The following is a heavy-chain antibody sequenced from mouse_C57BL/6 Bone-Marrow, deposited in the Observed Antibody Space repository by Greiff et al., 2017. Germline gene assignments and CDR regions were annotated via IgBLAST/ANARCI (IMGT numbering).Heavy chain of an antibody. CDR2: INPYDGGT. CDR1: GYTFTDYY. D-gene: IGHD2-2*01. J-gene: IGHJ3*01. CDR3: ARGLHWFAY. V-gene: IGHV1-19*01. Sequence: VQLQQSGPVLVKPGASVKMSCKASGYTFTDYYMNWVKQSHGKSLEWIGVINPYDGGTSYNQKFKGKATLTVDKSSSTAYMELNSLTSDDSAVYYCARGLHWFAYWGQGTLVAVSA.